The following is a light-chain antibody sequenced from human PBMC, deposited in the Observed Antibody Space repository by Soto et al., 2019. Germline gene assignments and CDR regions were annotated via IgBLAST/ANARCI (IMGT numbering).Light chain of an antibody. CDR1: QSVSGS. Sequence: EIVLTQSPGTVSLSPLEIASLSFMASQSVSGSYLAWYQQKSGQAPRLLIYGASTRATGIPARFSGSGSGTEFTLTISRLQSEDFAVYYCQHYNNWPLWTCGQGTKVDI. CDR3: QHYNNWPLWT. J-gene: IGKJ1*01. CDR2: GAS. V-gene: IGKV3-15*01.